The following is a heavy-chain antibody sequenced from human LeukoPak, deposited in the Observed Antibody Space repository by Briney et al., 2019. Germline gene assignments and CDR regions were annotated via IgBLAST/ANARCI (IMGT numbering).Heavy chain of an antibody. J-gene: IGHJ4*02. V-gene: IGHV1-8*01. CDR1: GCTFTSYD. CDR2: MNPNSGNT. Sequence: GASVKVSCKASGCTFTSYDINWVRQATGQGLEWMGWMNPNSGNTGYAQKFQGRVTMTRNTSISTAYMELSSLRSEDTAVYYCARDSPRSSSWYGGSLLGWGQGTLVTVSS. CDR3: ARDSPRSSSWYGGSLLG. D-gene: IGHD6-13*01.